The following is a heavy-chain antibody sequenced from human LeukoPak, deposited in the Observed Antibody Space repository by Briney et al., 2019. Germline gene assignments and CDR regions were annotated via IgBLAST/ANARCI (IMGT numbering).Heavy chain of an antibody. D-gene: IGHD3-22*01. CDR3: ARQFAYDSSGYYHGAFDI. CDR2: IYTSGST. Sequence: PSGTLSLTCTVSGGSISSYYWSWIRQPPGKGLEWIGYIYTSGSTNYNPSLKSRVTISVDTSKNQFSLKLSSVTAADTAVYYCARQFAYDSSGYYHGAFDIWAKGQWSPSLQ. J-gene: IGHJ3*02. CDR1: GGSISSYY. V-gene: IGHV4-4*09.